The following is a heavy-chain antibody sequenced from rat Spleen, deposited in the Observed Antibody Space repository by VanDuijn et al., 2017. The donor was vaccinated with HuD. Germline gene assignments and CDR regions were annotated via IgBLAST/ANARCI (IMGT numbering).Heavy chain of an antibody. V-gene: IGHV2-41*01. D-gene: IGHD1-10*01. Sequence: QVQLKESGPGLVQPSQTLSLTCTVAGFSLTIYNVHWVRQPPGRGLEWMGVIWSNGGTDYNSAIKSRLSISRDTSKNQVFLKMSNLQTADTGTYYCTREEDNSYYFDHWGQGVMVTVSS. CDR2: IWSNGGT. CDR3: TREEDNSYYFDH. CDR1: GFSLTIYN. J-gene: IGHJ2*01.